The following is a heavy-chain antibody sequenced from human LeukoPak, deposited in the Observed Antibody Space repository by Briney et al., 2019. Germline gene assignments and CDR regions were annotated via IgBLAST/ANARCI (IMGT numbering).Heavy chain of an antibody. CDR3: ARGGAARPNYFDY. J-gene: IGHJ4*02. CDR2: IYYSGST. D-gene: IGHD6-6*01. Sequence: PSETLSLTCTVSGGSISSGDYYRSWIRQPPGKGLEWIGYIYYSGSTYYNPSLKSRVTISVDTSKNQFSLKLSSVTAADTAVYYCARGGAARPNYFDYWGQGTLVTVSS. V-gene: IGHV4-30-4*08. CDR1: GGSISSGDYY.